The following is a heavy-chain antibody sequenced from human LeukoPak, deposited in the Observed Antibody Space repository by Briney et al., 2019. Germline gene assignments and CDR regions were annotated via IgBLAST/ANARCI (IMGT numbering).Heavy chain of an antibody. CDR2: IKPDGSDE. CDR3: ARWPDAVATNYLLFYYMDV. CDR1: GFTFSSSW. V-gene: IGHV3-7*01. J-gene: IGHJ6*03. Sequence: PGGSLRLSCAATGFTFSSSWMTWVRQAPGKGLEWVAIIKPDGSDENYAGSVRGRFTISRDNAKNALYLQMSSLRVEDTALYYCARWPDAVATNYLLFYYMDVWGVGTAVTVS. D-gene: IGHD5-24*01.